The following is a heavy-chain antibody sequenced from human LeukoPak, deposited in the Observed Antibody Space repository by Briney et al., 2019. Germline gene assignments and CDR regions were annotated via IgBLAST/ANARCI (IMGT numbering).Heavy chain of an antibody. D-gene: IGHD3-10*01. CDR2: ISSSGSTI. CDR1: GFTFSDYY. Sequence: GGSLRLSCAASGFTFSDYYMSWIRQAPGKGLEWVSYISSSGSTIYYADSVKGRFTIPRDNAKNSLYLQMNSLRAEDTAVYYCARGEGFMVRGYPPRGMNWFDPWGQGTLVTVSS. V-gene: IGHV3-11*04. J-gene: IGHJ5*02. CDR3: ARGEGFMVRGYPPRGMNWFDP.